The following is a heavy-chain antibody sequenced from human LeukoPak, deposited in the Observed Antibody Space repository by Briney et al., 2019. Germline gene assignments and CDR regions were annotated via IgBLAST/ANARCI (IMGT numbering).Heavy chain of an antibody. CDR2: IYTSGTT. Sequence: SETLSLTCTVSGGSISNYYWSWIRQPAGKGLEWIGRIYTSGTTHYNPSLKSRVTMSVDTSKNQFSLNLSSVTAADTAVYYCARDPARGYQLPGSPDYWGQGTLVTVSS. CDR3: ARDPARGYQLPGSPDY. J-gene: IGHJ4*02. V-gene: IGHV4-4*07. D-gene: IGHD2-2*01. CDR1: GGSISNYY.